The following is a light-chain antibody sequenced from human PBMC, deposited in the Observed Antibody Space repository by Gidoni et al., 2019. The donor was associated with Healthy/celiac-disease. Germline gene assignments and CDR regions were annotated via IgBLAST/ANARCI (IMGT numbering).Light chain of an antibody. CDR1: SSNIGAGYA. V-gene: IGLV1-40*01. Sequence: QSVLTQRPSVPGAPGQRVAISCTGNSSNIGAGYAVHWYQQLPGTAPKLLIYGNSNRPSGVPDRFSGSKSGTSASLAITGLHAEDDADYYCQSYDSSLRGSKVFGGGTKLTVL. CDR2: GNS. J-gene: IGLJ2*01. CDR3: QSYDSSLRGSKV.